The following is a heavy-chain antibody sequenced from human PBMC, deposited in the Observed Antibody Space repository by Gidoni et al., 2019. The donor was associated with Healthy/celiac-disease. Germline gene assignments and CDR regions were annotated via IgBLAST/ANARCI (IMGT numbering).Heavy chain of an antibody. V-gene: IGHV3-21*01. CDR3: ARDQFTYYDILTGYWGAFDI. D-gene: IGHD3-9*01. CDR2: ISSSSSYI. J-gene: IGHJ3*02. Sequence: EVQLVESGGGLVKPGGSLRLACAASGFTFSSYTINRVRQAPGQGLAWVSSISSSSSYIYYADSVKGRFTISRDNAKNSLYLQMNSLRAEDTAVYYCARDQFTYYDILTGYWGAFDIWGQGTMVTVSS. CDR1: GFTFSSYT.